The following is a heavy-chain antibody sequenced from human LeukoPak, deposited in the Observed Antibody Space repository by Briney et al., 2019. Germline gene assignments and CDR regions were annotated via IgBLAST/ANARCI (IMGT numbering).Heavy chain of an antibody. CDR3: TTSTTFDY. V-gene: IGHV3-49*04. Sequence: PGGSLRLSCIVSGFTIGDYAMSWVRQAPGKGLEWVGFIRSKVYGESTEYAASVKGRFSISRDDSKSIAYLQMNSLKTEDTAVYYCTTSTTFDYWGQGTLVTVSS. D-gene: IGHD1-14*01. CDR1: GFTIGDYA. J-gene: IGHJ4*02. CDR2: IRSKVYGEST.